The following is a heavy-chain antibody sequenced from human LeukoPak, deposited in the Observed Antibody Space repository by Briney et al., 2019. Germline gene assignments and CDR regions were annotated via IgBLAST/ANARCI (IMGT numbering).Heavy chain of an antibody. Sequence: SETLSLTCSVSGGFISNYYWSWIRQPPGKGLEWIGEINHSGSTNYNPSLKSRVTISVDTSKNQFSLKLSSVTASDTAVYYCARVGRTAPNAYSSSWYRTFDYWGQGTLVTVSS. CDR2: INHSGST. D-gene: IGHD6-13*01. V-gene: IGHV4-34*01. CDR3: ARVGRTAPNAYSSSWYRTFDY. J-gene: IGHJ4*02. CDR1: GGFISNYY.